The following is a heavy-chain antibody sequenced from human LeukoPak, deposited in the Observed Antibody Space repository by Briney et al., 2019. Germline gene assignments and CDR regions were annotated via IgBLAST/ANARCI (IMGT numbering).Heavy chain of an antibody. V-gene: IGHV3-23*01. J-gene: IGHJ6*03. D-gene: IGHD3-10*01. CDR1: GFTFSSYG. Sequence: GGSLRLSCAASGFTFSSYGMSWVRQAPGKGLEWVSAISGSGGSTYYADSVKGRFTISRDNSKNTLYLQMNSLRAEDTAVYYCAKRGPSDPKYYYYMDVWGKGTTVTISS. CDR2: ISGSGGST. CDR3: AKRGPSDPKYYYYMDV.